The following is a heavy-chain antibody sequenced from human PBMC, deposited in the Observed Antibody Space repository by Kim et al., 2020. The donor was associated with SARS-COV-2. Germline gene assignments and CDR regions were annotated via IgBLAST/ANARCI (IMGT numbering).Heavy chain of an antibody. CDR1: GYNFPSYW. Sequence: GESLKISCEGSGYNFPSYWISWVRQMPGKGLEWMGRIDPNDSYINYSPSFQGRVTISADKSISTAYLQWSSLKASDTAIYYCARHPGHATISYYYGVDVWGQGTTVTVSS. J-gene: IGHJ6*02. V-gene: IGHV5-10-1*01. D-gene: IGHD3-3*02. CDR2: IDPNDSYI. CDR3: ARHPGHATISYYYGVDV.